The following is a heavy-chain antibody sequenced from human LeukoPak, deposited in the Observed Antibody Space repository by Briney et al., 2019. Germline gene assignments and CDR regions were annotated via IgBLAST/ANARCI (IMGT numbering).Heavy chain of an antibody. J-gene: IGHJ4*02. CDR3: APDYYFDY. V-gene: IGHV3-23*01. D-gene: IGHD3-3*01. CDR2: ISGSGDST. Sequence: GGSLRLSCAASGFTFSSYAMSWVRQAPGKGLEWVSAISGSGDSTYSTDSVKGRFTISRDNSKNTLYLQMNSLRAEDTAVYYCAPDYYFDYWGQGTLVTVSS. CDR1: GFTFSSYA.